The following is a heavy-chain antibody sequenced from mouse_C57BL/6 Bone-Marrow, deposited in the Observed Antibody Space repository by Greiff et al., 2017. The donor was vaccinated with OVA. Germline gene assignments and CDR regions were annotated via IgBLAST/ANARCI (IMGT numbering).Heavy chain of an antibody. V-gene: IGHV3-6*01. J-gene: IGHJ3*01. D-gene: IGHD1-1*01. Sequence: DVHLVESGPGLVKPSQSLSLTCSVTGYSITSGYYWNWIRQFPGNKLEWMGYISYDGSNNYNPSLKNRISITRDTSKNQFFLKLNSVTTEDTATYYCAREGSSWFAYWGQGTLVTVSA. CDR2: ISYDGSN. CDR3: AREGSSWFAY. CDR1: GYSITSGYY.